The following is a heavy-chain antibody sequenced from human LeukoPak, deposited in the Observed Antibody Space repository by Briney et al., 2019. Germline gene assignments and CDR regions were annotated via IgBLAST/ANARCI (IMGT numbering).Heavy chain of an antibody. V-gene: IGHV1-3*01. CDR3: ARSWGSGSGNDYYGMDV. Sequence: ASVKVSCKTSGYTFTSYGMHWVRQAPGQRLEWMGWINPGNGKTKYPQKFQGRVTITRDTAASTTYMELSRLRSEDTAVYYCARSWGSGSGNDYYGMDVWGQGTTVTVSS. D-gene: IGHD3-10*01. J-gene: IGHJ6*02. CDR1: GYTFTSYG. CDR2: INPGNGKT.